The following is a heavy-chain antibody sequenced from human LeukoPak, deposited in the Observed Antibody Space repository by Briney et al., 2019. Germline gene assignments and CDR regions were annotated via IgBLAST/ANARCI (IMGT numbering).Heavy chain of an antibody. CDR3: AKVRPAAQWLVGYFDY. J-gene: IGHJ4*02. CDR2: ISYDGSNK. CDR1: GFTFSSYA. V-gene: IGHV3-30-3*01. Sequence: GGSLRLSCAASGFTFSSYAMHWVRQAPGKGLEWVAVISYDGSNKYYADSVKGRFTISRDNSKNTLYLQMNSLRAEDTAVYYCAKVRPAAQWLVGYFDYWGQGTLVTVSS. D-gene: IGHD6-19*01.